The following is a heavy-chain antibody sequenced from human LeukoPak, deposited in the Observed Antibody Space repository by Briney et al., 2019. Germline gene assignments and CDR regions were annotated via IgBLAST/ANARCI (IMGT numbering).Heavy chain of an antibody. D-gene: IGHD6-19*01. J-gene: IGHJ5*02. CDR3: ARSSSSGWGFRFDP. V-gene: IGHV4-4*07. CDR2: IYTSGST. CDR1: GGSISSYY. Sequence: SETLSLTCTVSGGSISSYYWSWIRQSPGKGLERIGRIYTSGSTNYNPSLKRRVTISVDTSKNQFSLKLSSVTAADTAVYYCARSSSSGWGFRFDPWGQGTLVTVSS.